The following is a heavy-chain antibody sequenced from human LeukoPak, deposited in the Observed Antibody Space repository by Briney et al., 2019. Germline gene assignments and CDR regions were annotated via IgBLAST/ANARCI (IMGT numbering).Heavy chain of an antibody. CDR2: INHSGST. Sequence: SETLSLTCAVYGGSFSGYYWSWIRQPPGKGLEWIGEINHSGSTNYNPSLKSRVTISVDTSKNQFSLKLSSVTAADTAVYYCAREHGIVGIVWGQGTTVTVSS. CDR1: GGSFSGYY. CDR3: AREHGIVGIV. D-gene: IGHD3-22*01. V-gene: IGHV4-34*01. J-gene: IGHJ6*02.